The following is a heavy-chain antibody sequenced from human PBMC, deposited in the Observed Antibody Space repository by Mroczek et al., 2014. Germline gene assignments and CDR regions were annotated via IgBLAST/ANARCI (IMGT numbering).Heavy chain of an antibody. CDR2: ISYDGSNK. CDR1: GFTFSSYG. V-gene: IGHV3-30*18. Sequence: QVQLVESGGGVVQPGRSLRLSCAASGFTFSSYGMHWVRQAPGKGLEWVAVISYDGSNKYYADSVKGRFTISRDNSKNTLYLQMNSLRAEDTAVYYCAKDIRRVTVAGTWGHYYYYGMDVWGQGTTVTVSS. D-gene: IGHD6-19*01. CDR3: AKDIRRVTVAGTWGHYYYYGMDV. J-gene: IGHJ6*02.